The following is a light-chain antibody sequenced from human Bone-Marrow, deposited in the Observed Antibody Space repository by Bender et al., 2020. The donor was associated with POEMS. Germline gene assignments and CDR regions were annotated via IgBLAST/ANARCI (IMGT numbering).Light chain of an antibody. CDR3: QAWDSSTASYV. V-gene: IGLV3-1*01. J-gene: IGLJ1*01. CDR1: TLEDKY. Sequence: SFELTQPPSVSVSPGQTASITCSGGTLEDKYVCWYHQKPGQSPVLVIYQDNKRPSGIPERFSGSNSGNTATLTISGTQAMDEADYYCQAWDSSTASYVFGSGTTVTVL. CDR2: QDN.